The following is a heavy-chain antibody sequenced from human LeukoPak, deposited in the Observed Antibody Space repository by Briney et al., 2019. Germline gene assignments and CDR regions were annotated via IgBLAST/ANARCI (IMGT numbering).Heavy chain of an antibody. CDR1: GGSFSGYY. V-gene: IGHV4-34*01. D-gene: IGHD3-22*01. J-gene: IGHJ4*02. CDR3: ARDDSSETATDY. Sequence: PSETLPLTCAVYGGSFSGYYWSWIRQPPGKGLEWIGEINHSGSTNYNPSLKSRVTISVDTSKNQFSLKLSSVTAADTAVYYCARDDSSETATDYWGQGTLVTVSS. CDR2: INHSGST.